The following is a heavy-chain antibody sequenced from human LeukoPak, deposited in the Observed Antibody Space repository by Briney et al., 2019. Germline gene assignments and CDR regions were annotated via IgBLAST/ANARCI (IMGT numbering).Heavy chain of an antibody. CDR1: GVSISSGGYY. Sequence: PSQTLSLTCTVSGVSISSGGYYWSWIRQPPGKGLEYIGYIYHSGNTYYNPSLKSRIAISVDRSKNQFSLRLSSVTAADTAVYYCARVRGDIVALSDDWYFDLWGRGTLVTVSS. CDR2: IYHSGNT. V-gene: IGHV4-30-2*01. J-gene: IGHJ2*01. CDR3: ARVRGDIVALSDDWYFDL. D-gene: IGHD5-12*01.